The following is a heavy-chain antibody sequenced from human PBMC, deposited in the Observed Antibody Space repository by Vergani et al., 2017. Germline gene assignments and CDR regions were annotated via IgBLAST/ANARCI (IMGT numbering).Heavy chain of an antibody. J-gene: IGHJ4*02. CDR1: GYSFTNYW. CDR3: ARLYGRDSSGSKYFDY. V-gene: IGHV5-51*01. Sequence: EVQLVQSGAEVKKPGESLKISCQISGYSFTNYWIGWVRQMSGKGLEWMGIIHPADSDTRYSPSFQGQVTISVDKSISTAYLQLSSLRASDSAMYYCARLYGRDSSGSKYFDYWGQGTLVTVSS. CDR2: IHPADSDT. D-gene: IGHD3-22*01.